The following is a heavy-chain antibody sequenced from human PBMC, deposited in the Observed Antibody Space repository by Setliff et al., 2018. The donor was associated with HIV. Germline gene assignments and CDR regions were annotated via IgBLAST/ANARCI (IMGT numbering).Heavy chain of an antibody. Sequence: SETLSLTCTVSGYSINNNYYWGWIRQPPGKGLEWIGSIYHTGSAYYNPSLKSRVTMSVDTSKNQFSLKLRSVTAADTAVYFCERNRPYGSGSYSDYWGQGTLVTVSS. CDR2: IYHTGSA. D-gene: IGHD3-10*01. V-gene: IGHV4-38-2*02. CDR1: GYSINNNYY. J-gene: IGHJ4*02. CDR3: ERNRPYGSGSYSDY.